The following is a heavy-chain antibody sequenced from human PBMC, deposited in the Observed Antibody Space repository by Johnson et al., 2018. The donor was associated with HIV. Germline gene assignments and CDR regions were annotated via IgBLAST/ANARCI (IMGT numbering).Heavy chain of an antibody. Sequence: QVQLVESRGGAVQPGGSLRLSCAASGSTFRRYGMHCVRQAPGKGLEWVAFIRYAGSNKYYADYVKGRFTISRDNSKNTLYLQMNGLSAEDTAVYYCAGGITMKPPTAFDIWGQGTVVTVA. V-gene: IGHV3-30*02. CDR2: IRYAGSNK. J-gene: IGHJ3*02. CDR3: AGGITMKPPTAFDI. D-gene: IGHD3-22*01. CDR1: GSTFRRYG.